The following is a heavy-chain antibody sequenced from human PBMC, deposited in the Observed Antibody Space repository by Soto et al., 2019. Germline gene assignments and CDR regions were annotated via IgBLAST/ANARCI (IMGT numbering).Heavy chain of an antibody. Sequence: ASVKVSCKASGYTFTSYDMHWVRQAPGQGLEWMGIINPSGGSTSYAQKFQGRVTMTRDTSTSTVYMELSSLRSEDTAVYYCAGESAGPLFFYYYYYGMDVWGQVTTVTVSS. D-gene: IGHD6-13*01. J-gene: IGHJ6*02. V-gene: IGHV1-46*01. CDR2: INPSGGST. CDR3: AGESAGPLFFYYYYYGMDV. CDR1: GYTFTSYD.